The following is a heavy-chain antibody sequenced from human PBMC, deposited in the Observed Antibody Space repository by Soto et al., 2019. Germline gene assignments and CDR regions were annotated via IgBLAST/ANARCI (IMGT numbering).Heavy chain of an antibody. V-gene: IGHV3-7*05. D-gene: IGHD3-9*01. CDR3: ARDTPVYYDIFSCYSLLAENLMYV. J-gene: IGHJ6*02. CDR2: IKQDGSEK. Sequence: GGSLRLSCAASGFTFSSYWMSWVRQAPGKGLEWVANIKQDGSEKYYVDSVKGRFTISRDNAKNSLYLQMNSLRAEDTAVYYCARDTPVYYDIFSCYSLLAENLMYVCGQGTTVTVSS. CDR1: GFTFSSYW.